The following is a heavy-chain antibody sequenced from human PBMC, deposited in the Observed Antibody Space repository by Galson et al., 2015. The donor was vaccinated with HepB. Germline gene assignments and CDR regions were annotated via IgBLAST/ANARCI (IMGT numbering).Heavy chain of an antibody. CDR3: TTTYYDINV. V-gene: IGHV3-15*01. J-gene: IGHJ6*02. CDR2: IKSKADGATT. D-gene: IGHD2-21*01. Sequence: SLRLSCAVSGLTFTSAWMTWVRQAPGKGLEWVGRIKSKADGATTDYAAPVKGRFTISRDDSGNTLYLQMNSLKSEDTAVYYCTTTYYDINVWGQGTTVTVSS. CDR1: GLTFTSAW.